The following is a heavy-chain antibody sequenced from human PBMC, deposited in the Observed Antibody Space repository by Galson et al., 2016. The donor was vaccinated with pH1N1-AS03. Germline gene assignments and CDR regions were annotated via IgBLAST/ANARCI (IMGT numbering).Heavy chain of an antibody. CDR2: VSDSGGAT. CDR3: AKGLTIAGSTYHFDS. J-gene: IGHJ4*02. CDR1: GFTFSGYA. D-gene: IGHD1-20*01. V-gene: IGHV3-23*01. Sequence: SLRLSCAASGFTFSGYAMSWVRQAPGKGLEWVAIVSDSGGATFYADSVKGRFTISRDNYKNTLSLQMNSLGVEDTAIYYWAKGLTIAGSTYHFDSWGQGTLVTVSS.